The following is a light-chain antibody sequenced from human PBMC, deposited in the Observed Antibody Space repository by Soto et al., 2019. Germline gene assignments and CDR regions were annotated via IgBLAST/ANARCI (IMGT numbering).Light chain of an antibody. J-gene: IGKJ1*01. CDR1: QGIRND. CDR3: QHYNSFSLT. CDR2: AAS. Sequence: IQMTQSPSSLSASVGDRVTITCRASQGIRNDLGWYQQKPGKAPKLLIYAASSLQSGVPSRFSGSGSGTDFTLTINNLQTDDFATYYCQHYNSFSLTFGPGTKVDIE. V-gene: IGKV1-6*01.